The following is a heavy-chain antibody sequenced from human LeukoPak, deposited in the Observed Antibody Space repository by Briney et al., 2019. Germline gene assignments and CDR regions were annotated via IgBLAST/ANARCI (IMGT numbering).Heavy chain of an antibody. CDR2: VGPDGDER. V-gene: IGHV3-23*01. CDR1: GLSFNSYA. CDR3: AKSSGGSRPHSRIFDF. D-gene: IGHD5-18*01. Sequence: HPGGSLRLSCEASGLSFNSYAMNWVRRAPGKGGEWVAVVGPDGDERFYADSVRGRFTLSRDNSNNRTFLQMSSLRAEDTATYYCAKSSGGSRPHSRIFDFWGQGTMVTVSS. J-gene: IGHJ4*02.